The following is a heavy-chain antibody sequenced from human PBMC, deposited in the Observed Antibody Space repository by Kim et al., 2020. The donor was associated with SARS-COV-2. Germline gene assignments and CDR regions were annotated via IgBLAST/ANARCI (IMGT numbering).Heavy chain of an antibody. Sequence: GGSLRLSCEASGFTFSNNYMTWVRQAPGKGLEWVSSIYSTGSTYYADSVKGRFTISRDNSKSTVFLQMNRLRAADTAVYYCARLAFTYFDLWGRGTLVTVSS. J-gene: IGHJ2*01. D-gene: IGHD3-16*01. CDR1: GFTFSNNY. V-gene: IGHV3-53*01. CDR2: IYSTGST. CDR3: ARLAFTYFDL.